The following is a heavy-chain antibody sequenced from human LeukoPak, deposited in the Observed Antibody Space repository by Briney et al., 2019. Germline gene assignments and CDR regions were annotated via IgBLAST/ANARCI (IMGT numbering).Heavy chain of an antibody. V-gene: IGHV3-7*01. D-gene: IGHD5-12*01. J-gene: IGHJ6*03. Sequence: GGSLRLSCAASGFTFSSYWMSWVRQAPGKGLEWVANIKQDGSEEYYVDSVKGRFTISRDNAKNSLYLQMNSLRAEDTAVYYCARDATIRGYYMDVWGKGTTVTVSS. CDR2: IKQDGSEE. CDR3: ARDATIRGYYMDV. CDR1: GFTFSSYW.